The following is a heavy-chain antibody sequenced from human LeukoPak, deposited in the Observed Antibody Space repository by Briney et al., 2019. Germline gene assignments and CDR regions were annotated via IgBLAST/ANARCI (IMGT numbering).Heavy chain of an antibody. J-gene: IGHJ6*03. CDR3: ARETYYGSGSTNYYYYYYMDV. Sequence: SETLSLTCTVSSYSISSANYWGWIRQPPGKGLEWIGSMYHSGSTYYNPSLKSRVTMSVDTSKNQFSLKLSSVTAADTAVYYCARETYYGSGSTNYYYYYYMDVWGKGTTATISS. CDR2: MYHSGST. V-gene: IGHV4-38-2*02. D-gene: IGHD3-10*01. CDR1: SYSISSANY.